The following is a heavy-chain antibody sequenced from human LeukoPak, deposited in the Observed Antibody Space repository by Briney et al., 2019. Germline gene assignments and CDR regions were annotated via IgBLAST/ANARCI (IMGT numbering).Heavy chain of an antibody. CDR1: GFTFSSYE. CDR2: ISYDGSNK. CDR3: AKARSGDYYDP. Sequence: GGSLRLSCAASGFTFSSYEMNWVRQAPGKGLEWVAVISYDGSNKYYADSVKGRFTISRDNSKNTLYLQMNSLRAEDTAVYYCAKARSGDYYDPWGQGTLVTVSS. V-gene: IGHV3-30*18. J-gene: IGHJ5*02. D-gene: IGHD3-10*01.